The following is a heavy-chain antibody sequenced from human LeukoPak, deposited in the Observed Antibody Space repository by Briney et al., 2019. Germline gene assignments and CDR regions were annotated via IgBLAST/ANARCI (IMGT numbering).Heavy chain of an antibody. CDR2: IYHSGST. V-gene: IGHV4-38-2*02. J-gene: IGHJ4*02. CDR3: ARMYYYGSGGYNFDY. Sequence: PSETLSLTCTVSGYSISSNYYWAWIRQPPGKGLEWIGSIYHSGSTFYNPSLQSRVTISVDTSKNQISLKLSSVTAADTAVYYCARMYYYGSGGYNFDYWGQGTLVTVSS. D-gene: IGHD3-10*01. CDR1: GYSISSNYY.